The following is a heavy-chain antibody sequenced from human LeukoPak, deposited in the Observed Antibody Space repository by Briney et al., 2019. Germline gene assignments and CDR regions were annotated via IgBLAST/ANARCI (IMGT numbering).Heavy chain of an antibody. V-gene: IGHV4-39*01. CDR1: GVSIITTSYD. J-gene: IGHJ4*02. Sequence: SETLSLTCTVSGVSIITTSYDWGWIRQPPGKGLEWIGSISYGGSTDYNLSLKSRVTLSLDASKNQFSLRVSSVTAADTTVYYCARHFDNWGQGTLVTVSS. CDR3: ARHFDN. CDR2: ISYGGST.